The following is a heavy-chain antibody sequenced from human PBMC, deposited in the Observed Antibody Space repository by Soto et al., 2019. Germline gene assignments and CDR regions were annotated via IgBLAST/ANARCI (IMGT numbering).Heavy chain of an antibody. V-gene: IGHV1-18*01. D-gene: IGHD6-13*01. CDR2: INPYNGNT. CDR3: ARVGVGLAAPRVWPY. CDR1: GYTFTSYG. J-gene: IGHJ4*02. Sequence: ASVVSCKASGYTFTSYGISWVRQAPGQGLEWMAWINPYNGNTKYAEKFLGRVTVTTDTSTATAYMEVRSLTSDDTAVFYCARVGVGLAAPRVWPYWGQGTPVTVSS.